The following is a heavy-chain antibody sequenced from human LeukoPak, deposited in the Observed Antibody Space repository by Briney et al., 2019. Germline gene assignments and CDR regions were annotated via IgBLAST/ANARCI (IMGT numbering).Heavy chain of an antibody. CDR3: ARQRAHGTWAFDY. Sequence: SETLSLTCTVSRGSISSRSDYWWAWIRQPPGQGLEWIGSVYHSGGIYYNPPLKSRLTISVDTSKDHFSLNLASVTAADTAVYYRARQRAHGTWAFDYWGQGTLLTVPS. CDR1: RGSISSRSDY. CDR2: VYHSGGI. J-gene: IGHJ4*02. V-gene: IGHV4-39*01. D-gene: IGHD1-26*01.